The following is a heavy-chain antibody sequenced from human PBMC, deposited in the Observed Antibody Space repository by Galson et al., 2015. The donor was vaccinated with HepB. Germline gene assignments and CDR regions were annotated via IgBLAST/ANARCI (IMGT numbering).Heavy chain of an antibody. J-gene: IGHJ4*02. D-gene: IGHD2-15*01. Sequence: SVKVSCKASGYTFTSYGISWVRQAPGQGLEWMGWISAHNGNTNYAQKLQGRVTMTTDTSTSTAYMELRSLRSDDTAVYYCAREVGYCSGGSCYSGLYYFDYWGQGTLVTVSS. V-gene: IGHV1-18*01. CDR3: AREVGYCSGGSCYSGLYYFDY. CDR1: GYTFTSYG. CDR2: ISAHNGNT.